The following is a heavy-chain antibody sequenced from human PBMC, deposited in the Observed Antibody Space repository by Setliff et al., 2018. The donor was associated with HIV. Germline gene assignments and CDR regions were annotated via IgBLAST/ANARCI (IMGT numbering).Heavy chain of an antibody. D-gene: IGHD3-3*01. Sequence: GGSLRLSCAASGFTFNNAWMSWVRQAPGKGLEWVGRIKSKTDGGTTDYAAPVKGRFTISRDDSKNTLYLQMNSLKTEDTAVYYYIMWASYYNFWSGQTYYYYGMDVWGQGTTVTVSS. J-gene: IGHJ6*02. CDR3: IMWASYYNFWSGQTYYYYGMDV. V-gene: IGHV3-15*01. CDR2: IKSKTDGGTT. CDR1: GFTFNNAW.